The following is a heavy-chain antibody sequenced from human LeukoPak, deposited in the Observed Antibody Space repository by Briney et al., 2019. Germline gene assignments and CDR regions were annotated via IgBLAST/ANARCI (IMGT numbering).Heavy chain of an antibody. D-gene: IGHD2-21*01. Sequence: SETLSLTCAVYGGSFSGYYWSWIRQPPGKGLEWIGEIILGGSTNYNPSLKSRVTISLDTSKNHFSLNLRSMQASDTAVYYCARAFCVGECFVLHIFFDSWGQGTLVTVSS. V-gene: IGHV4-34*12. CDR3: ARAFCVGECFVLHIFFDS. J-gene: IGHJ4*02. CDR2: IILGGST. CDR1: GGSFSGYY.